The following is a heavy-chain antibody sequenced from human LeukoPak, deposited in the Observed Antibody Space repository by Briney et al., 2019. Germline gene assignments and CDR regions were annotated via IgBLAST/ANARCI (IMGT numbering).Heavy chain of an antibody. CDR3: ASIYYDILTGYSHHFDY. CDR1: GFTFSSYS. CDR2: ISSSSSYI. J-gene: IGHJ4*02. Sequence: GGSLRLSCAASGFTFSSYSMNWVRQAPGKGLEWVSSISSSSSYIYYADSVKGRFTISRDNAKNSLYLQMNSLRAEDTAVYYCASIYYDILTGYSHHFDYWGQGTLVTVSS. V-gene: IGHV3-21*01. D-gene: IGHD3-9*01.